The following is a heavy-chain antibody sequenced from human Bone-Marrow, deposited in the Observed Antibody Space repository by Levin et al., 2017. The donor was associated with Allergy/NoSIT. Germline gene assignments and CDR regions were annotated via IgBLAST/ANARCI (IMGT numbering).Heavy chain of an antibody. CDR2: INPNSGGT. D-gene: IGHD3-10*01. CDR3: ARLGVRVEEREYADMDV. J-gene: IGHJ6*02. Sequence: GESLKISCKASGYTFNGYYVHWVRQAPGQGLEWMGRINPNSGGTNYAQKFQGRVTMTRDTSISTAYMDLSRLRSDDTAVYYCARLGVRVEEREYADMDVWGQGTTVTVSS. CDR1: GYTFNGYY. V-gene: IGHV1-2*06.